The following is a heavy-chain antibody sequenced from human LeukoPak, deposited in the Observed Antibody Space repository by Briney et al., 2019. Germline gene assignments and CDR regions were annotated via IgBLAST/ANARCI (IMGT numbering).Heavy chain of an antibody. D-gene: IGHD5-12*01. V-gene: IGHV4-59*01. Sequence: AETLSLACPVSGRSISGSYWNWIRQPPGKGLEWLGCIHDSGTTNYNPSLKSRVTISLHTSKNQCSLRLTSVTAAGTALYYCAIEQDVATYSNLWGQGTLVAVSS. J-gene: IGHJ5*02. CDR2: IHDSGTT. CDR3: AIEQDVATYSNL. CDR1: GRSISGSY.